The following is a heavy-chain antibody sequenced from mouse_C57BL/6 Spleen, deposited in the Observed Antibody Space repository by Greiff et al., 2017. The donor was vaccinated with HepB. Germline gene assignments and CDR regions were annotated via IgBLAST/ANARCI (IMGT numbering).Heavy chain of an antibody. J-gene: IGHJ4*01. V-gene: IGHV1-22*01. CDR2: INPNNGGT. CDR1: GYTFTDYN. Sequence: SGPELVKPGASVKMSCKASGYTFTDYNMHWVKQSHGKSLEWIGYINPNNGGTSYNQKFKGKATLTVNKSSSTAYMELRSLTSEDSAVYYCAREGLRRDYYAMDYWGQGTSVTVSS. CDR3: AREGLRRDYYAMDY. D-gene: IGHD2-4*01.